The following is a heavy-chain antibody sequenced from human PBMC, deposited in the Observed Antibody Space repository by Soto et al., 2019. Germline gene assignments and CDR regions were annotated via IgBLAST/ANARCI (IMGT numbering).Heavy chain of an antibody. V-gene: IGHV3-9*01. D-gene: IGHD2-21*01. CDR2: ISWNSGSI. Sequence: EVQLVESGGGLVQPGRSLRLSCAASGFTFDDYAMHWVRQAPGKGLEWVSGISWNSGSIGYADSVKGRFTISRDNAKNSLYLQMNSLRAEDTALYYCAKDMWPEESYDLDVWGQGTTVTVSS. CDR1: GFTFDDYA. CDR3: AKDMWPEESYDLDV. J-gene: IGHJ6*02.